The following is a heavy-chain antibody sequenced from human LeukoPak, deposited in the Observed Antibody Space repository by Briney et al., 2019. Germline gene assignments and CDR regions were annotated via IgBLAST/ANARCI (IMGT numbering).Heavy chain of an antibody. D-gene: IGHD6-13*01. CDR1: GASLSLYY. Sequence: SETLSLTCTVSGASLSLYYWSWIRQPPGKGLEWIGHIYYSGSTHYNPSLRSRVTLSVDTSKNQFSLKLSSVTAADTAVYYCARYGRSSWSYFDYWGQGTLVPVSS. V-gene: IGHV4-59*08. CDR2: IYYSGST. CDR3: ARYGRSSWSYFDY. J-gene: IGHJ4*02.